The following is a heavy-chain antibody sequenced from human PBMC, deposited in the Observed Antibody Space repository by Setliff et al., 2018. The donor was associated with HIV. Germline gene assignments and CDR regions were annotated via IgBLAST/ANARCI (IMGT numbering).Heavy chain of an antibody. V-gene: IGHV4-59*08. CDR3: ASQPAYSTDWYPPGYFDH. CDR2: TYYSGRT. CDR1: GGPISSYY. D-gene: IGHD6-19*01. J-gene: IGHJ4*02. Sequence: SETLSLTCTVSGGPISSYYWSWIRQPPGKGLEWIGYTYYSGRTNYNPSLKSRVTISVDTSRNQFSLKLGSVTAADTAVYYCASQPAYSTDWYPPGYFDHWGQGTLVTVSS.